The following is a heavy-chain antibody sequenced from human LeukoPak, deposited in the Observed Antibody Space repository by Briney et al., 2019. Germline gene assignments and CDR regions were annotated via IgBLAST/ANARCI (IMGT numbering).Heavy chain of an antibody. D-gene: IGHD3-22*01. CDR1: GDSISTYY. V-gene: IGHV4-59*12. Sequence: SETLSLTCTVSGDSISTYYWSWIRQPPGMGLEWIGYIYNSGSTYYSPSLKSRVTISLDTSRNQFSLKLNSVTAADTAVYYCAKSNGYGLIDIWGQGTMVTVSS. CDR2: IYNSGST. J-gene: IGHJ3*02. CDR3: AKSNGYGLIDI.